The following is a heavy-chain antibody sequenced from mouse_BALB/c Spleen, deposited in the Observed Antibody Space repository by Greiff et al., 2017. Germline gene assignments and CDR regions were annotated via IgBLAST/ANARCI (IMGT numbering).Heavy chain of an antibody. J-gene: IGHJ4*01. D-gene: IGHD2-4*01. CDR1: GYSFTGYY. Sequence: EVQLQQSGPELVKPGASVKISCKASGYSFTGYYMHWVKQSHVKSLEWIGRINPYNGATSYNQNFKDKASLTVDKSSSTAYMELHSLTSEDSAVYYCARWGSTMTYYAMDYWGQGTSVTVSS. V-gene: IGHV1-26*01. CDR2: INPYNGAT. CDR3: ARWGSTMTYYAMDY.